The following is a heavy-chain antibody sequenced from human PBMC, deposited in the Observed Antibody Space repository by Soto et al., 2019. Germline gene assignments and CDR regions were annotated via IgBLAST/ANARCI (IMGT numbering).Heavy chain of an antibody. Sequence: SETLSLTCTVSGGSISSYYWSWIRQPPGKGLEWIGYIYYSGSTNYNPSLKSRVTISVDTSKNQFSLKLSSVTAADTAVYYCARLWFGEFSPYYFDYWGQGTLVTVSS. D-gene: IGHD3-10*01. CDR1: GGSISSYY. CDR3: ARLWFGEFSPYYFDY. J-gene: IGHJ4*02. CDR2: IYYSGST. V-gene: IGHV4-59*08.